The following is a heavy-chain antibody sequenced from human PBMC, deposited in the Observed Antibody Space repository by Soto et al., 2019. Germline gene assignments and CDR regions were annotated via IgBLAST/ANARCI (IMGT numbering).Heavy chain of an antibody. CDR2: INPSGGIT. D-gene: IGHD3-22*01. CDR3: ARGQGRSYYGSSFYYYYGLDV. J-gene: IGHJ6*02. Sequence: ASVKVSCKASGYSFTSYYIHWVRQAPGQGLEWMGIINPSGGITNYAQKFQARVTITRDTSTFTVYMDLSRLRSEDTAVYYCARGQGRSYYGSSFYYYYGLDVWGQGTTVTVSS. V-gene: IGHV1-46*01. CDR1: GYSFTSYY.